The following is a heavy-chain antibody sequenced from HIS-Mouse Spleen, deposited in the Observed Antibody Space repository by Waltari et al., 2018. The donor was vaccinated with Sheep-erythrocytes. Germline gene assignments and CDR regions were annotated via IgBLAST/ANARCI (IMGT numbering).Heavy chain of an antibody. D-gene: IGHD2-2*01. J-gene: IGHJ1*01. Sequence: QVQLVQSGAEVKKPGASVKVSCKASGYTFTGYYMHWVRQAPGQGLEGMGWINPNRGGTKYAQKFQGRVTMTRDTSISTAYMELSRLRSDDTAVYYCARGYCSSTSCYGYFQHWGHGTLVTVSS. CDR3: ARGYCSSTSCYGYFQH. CDR1: GYTFTGYY. CDR2: INPNRGGT. V-gene: IGHV1-2*02.